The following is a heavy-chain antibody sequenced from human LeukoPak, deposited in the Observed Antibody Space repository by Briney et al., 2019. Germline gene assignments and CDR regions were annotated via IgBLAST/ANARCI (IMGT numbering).Heavy chain of an antibody. CDR3: ARDPPLYSSSWYYFDY. D-gene: IGHD6-13*01. V-gene: IGHV3-33*01. CDR1: GFTFSSYG. Sequence: GGSLRLSCAASGFTFSSYGMHWVRQAPGKGLEWVAVIWYDGSNKYYADSVKGRFTISRDNSKNTLYLQMNSLRAEDTAVYYFARDPPLYSSSWYYFDYWGQGTLVTVSS. J-gene: IGHJ4*02. CDR2: IWYDGSNK.